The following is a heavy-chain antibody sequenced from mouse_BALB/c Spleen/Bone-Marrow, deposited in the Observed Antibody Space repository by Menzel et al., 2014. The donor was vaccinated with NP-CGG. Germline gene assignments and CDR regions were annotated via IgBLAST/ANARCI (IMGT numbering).Heavy chain of an antibody. CDR3: ARLGRDYFDY. CDR1: GFTFTSYG. V-gene: IGHV5-6*01. J-gene: IGHJ2*01. D-gene: IGHD4-1*01. Sequence: EVKLMESGGDLVKPGGSLKLSCAASGFTFTSYGMSWVRQTPDKRLEWVATISSGGSYTYCPDSVKGRFTISRDNAKNTLYLQMSSLKSEDTAMYYCARLGRDYFDYWGQGTTLTVSS. CDR2: ISSGGSYT.